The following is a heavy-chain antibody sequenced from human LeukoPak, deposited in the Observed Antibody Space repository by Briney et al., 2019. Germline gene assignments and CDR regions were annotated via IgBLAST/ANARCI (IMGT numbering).Heavy chain of an antibody. J-gene: IGHJ4*02. CDR3: ARLRDSSGYYSDY. CDR2: IYYSGST. Sequence: SETLSLTCTVSGGSISSYYWSWLRQPPGKGLEWIGYIYYSGSTNHNPSLKSRVTISVDTSKNQFSLKLSSVTAADTAVYYCARLRDSSGYYSDYWGQGTLVTVSS. V-gene: IGHV4-59*01. D-gene: IGHD3-22*01. CDR1: GGSISSYY.